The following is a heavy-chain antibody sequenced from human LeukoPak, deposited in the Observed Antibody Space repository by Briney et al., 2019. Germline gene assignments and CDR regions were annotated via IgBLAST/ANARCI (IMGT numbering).Heavy chain of an antibody. J-gene: IGHJ4*02. D-gene: IGHD3-10*01. CDR1: DFNFVTYA. CDR2: ISGGGDVT. V-gene: IGHV3-23*01. Sequence: PGGSLRLSCAASDFNFVTYAMSWVRQAPGKGLEWVSTISGGGDVTYYADSVKGRFTISRDNSKNTLYLQMNSLRVEDTAFYYCARDSSMLRGPLVIYYFDFWGQGTLVTVSS. CDR3: ARDSSMLRGPLVIYYFDF.